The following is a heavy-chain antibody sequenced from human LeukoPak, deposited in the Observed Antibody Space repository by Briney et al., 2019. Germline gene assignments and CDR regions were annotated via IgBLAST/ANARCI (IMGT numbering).Heavy chain of an antibody. CDR1: GFTLNSYE. CDR3: ARLKGNSGWTFDY. CDR2: ISNSGSTT. J-gene: IGHJ4*02. D-gene: IGHD6-25*01. Sequence: GGSLRLSCAVSGFTLNSYETNWVRQAPGKGLEWVSYISNSGSTTYYADSVKGRFTISRDTAKNSLYLQMNSLRAEDTALYYCARLKGNSGWTFDYWGQGTLVTVSS. V-gene: IGHV3-48*03.